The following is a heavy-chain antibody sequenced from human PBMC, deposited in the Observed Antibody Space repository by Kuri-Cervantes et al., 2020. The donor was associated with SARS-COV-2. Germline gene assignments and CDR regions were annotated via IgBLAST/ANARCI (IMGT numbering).Heavy chain of an antibody. Sequence: SETLSLTCTVSGYSISSGYYGGWIRQPPGKGLEWIGSIYHSGSTYYNPSLKSRVTISVDTSTKQSSLKLCSVTAADTAVYYCARGDSLLDWGSDYYYYMDVWGKGTTVTVSS. CDR3: ARGDSLLDWGSDYYYYMDV. CDR2: IYHSGST. V-gene: IGHV4-38-2*02. CDR1: GYSISSGYY. D-gene: IGHD7-27*01. J-gene: IGHJ6*03.